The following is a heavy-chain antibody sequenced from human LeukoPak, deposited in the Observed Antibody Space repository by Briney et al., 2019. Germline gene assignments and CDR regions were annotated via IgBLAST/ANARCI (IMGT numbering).Heavy chain of an antibody. V-gene: IGHV3-30*04. Sequence: QTGGSLRLSCAASGFTFSSYAMHWVRQAPGKGLEWVAVISYDGSNKYYADSVKGRFTISRDNSKNTLYLQMNSLRAEDTAVYYCARGRFVLVPSLERWYFDLWGRGTLVTVSS. CDR2: ISYDGSNK. CDR1: GFTFSSYA. CDR3: ARGRFVLVPSLERWYFDL. J-gene: IGHJ2*01. D-gene: IGHD2-8*02.